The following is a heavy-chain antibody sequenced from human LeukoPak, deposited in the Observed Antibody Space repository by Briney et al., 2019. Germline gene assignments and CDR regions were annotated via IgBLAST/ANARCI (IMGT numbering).Heavy chain of an antibody. CDR2: ISWKSDRI. V-gene: IGHV3-9*01. CDR3: AREVMDIGAPFDF. J-gene: IGHJ4*02. Sequence: SLRLSCAASGFTFDDYAMHWVRQAPGKGLEWVSGISWKSDRIGYADSVKGRFTISRDNAKNSLYLQMNSLRAEDTALYYCAREVMDIGAPFDFWGQGTLVTVSS. CDR1: GFTFDDYA. D-gene: IGHD3-16*01.